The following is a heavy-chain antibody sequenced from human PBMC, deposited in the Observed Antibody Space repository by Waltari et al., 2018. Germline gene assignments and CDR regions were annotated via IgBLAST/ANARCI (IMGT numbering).Heavy chain of an antibody. V-gene: IGHV4-34*01. Sequence: QVQLQQWGAGLLKPSETLSLTCAVYGGSFSGYYWSWIRQPPGKGLGWIGEINHVGSTNYNPSRKIRVTISVDTSKNQFSLKLSSVTAADTAVYYCARRISLVLLVVRIGGRTRFDPWGQGTLVTVSS. CDR3: ARRISLVLLVVRIGGRTRFDP. J-gene: IGHJ5*02. CDR1: GGSFSGYY. D-gene: IGHD3-16*01. CDR2: INHVGST.